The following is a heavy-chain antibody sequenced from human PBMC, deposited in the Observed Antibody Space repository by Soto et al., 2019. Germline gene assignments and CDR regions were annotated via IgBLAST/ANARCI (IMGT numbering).Heavy chain of an antibody. CDR1: GFTFSSYA. CDR3: EKDLAPGADMRVHIVATTFDY. Sequence: GGSLRLSCAASGFTFSSYAMSWVRQAPGKGLEWVSAISGSGGSTYYADSVKGRFTISRDNSKNTLYLQMNSLRAEDTAVYYCEKDLAPGADMRVHIVATTFDYWGQGTLVTVS. J-gene: IGHJ4*02. D-gene: IGHD5-12*01. V-gene: IGHV3-23*01. CDR2: ISGSGGST.